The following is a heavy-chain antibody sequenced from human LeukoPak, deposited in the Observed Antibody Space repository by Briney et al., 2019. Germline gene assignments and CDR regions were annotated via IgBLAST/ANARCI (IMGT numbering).Heavy chain of an antibody. V-gene: IGHV4-34*01. CDR1: VGSFSGYY. J-gene: IGHJ5*02. CDR3: ARGLPRVCGSYSPQVAA. D-gene: IGHD1-26*01. CDR2: INHRGST. Sequence: SETLCLTRAVYVGSFSGYYWSWIRQPAAKGLEWIREINHRGSTNYNPTLKSRVTISVDTSKNQFSLKLCSVTAADTAVYYCARGLPRVCGSYSPQVAAWGQGTMVTVSS.